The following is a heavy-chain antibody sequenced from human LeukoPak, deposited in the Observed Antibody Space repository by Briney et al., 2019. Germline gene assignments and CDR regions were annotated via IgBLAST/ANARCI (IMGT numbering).Heavy chain of an antibody. V-gene: IGHV4-59*01. CDR3: ARVTCTSTSCYRKDAFDI. Sequence: PSETLSLTCTVSGGSISSYYWNWIRQPPGKGLEWIGYIYYSGTTNYNPSLKGRVTISVDTSKHQFSLKLSSVTAADTAVYYCARVTCTSTSCYRKDAFDIWGQGTMVTVSS. J-gene: IGHJ3*02. D-gene: IGHD2-2*01. CDR1: GGSISSYY. CDR2: IYYSGTT.